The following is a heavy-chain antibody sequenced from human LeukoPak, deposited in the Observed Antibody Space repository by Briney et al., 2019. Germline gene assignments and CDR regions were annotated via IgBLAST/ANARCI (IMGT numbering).Heavy chain of an antibody. D-gene: IGHD1-26*01. CDR3: ASEVGATVGAFDI. V-gene: IGHV3-53*01. Sequence: GGPLRLSCAASGFTVSGNYMSWVRQAPGKGLEWVSVIYSGGSTYYADSVKGRFTISRDNSKNTLYLQMNSLRAEDTAVYYCASEVGATVGAFDIWGQGTMVTVSS. CDR1: GFTVSGNY. J-gene: IGHJ3*02. CDR2: IYSGGST.